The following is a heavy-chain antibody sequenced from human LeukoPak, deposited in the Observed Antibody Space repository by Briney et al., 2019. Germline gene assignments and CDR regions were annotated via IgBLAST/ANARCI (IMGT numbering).Heavy chain of an antibody. CDR1: GFTFSSYA. Sequence: GGSLRLSCAASGFTFSSYAMSWVRQAPGKGLEWVSAISGSGGSTYYADSVKGRFTISRDNSKNTLYLQMNGLRAEDTAVYYCASLEIVPAAVQSDYWGQGTLVTVSS. J-gene: IGHJ4*02. CDR3: ASLEIVPAAVQSDY. D-gene: IGHD2-2*01. CDR2: ISGSGGST. V-gene: IGHV3-23*01.